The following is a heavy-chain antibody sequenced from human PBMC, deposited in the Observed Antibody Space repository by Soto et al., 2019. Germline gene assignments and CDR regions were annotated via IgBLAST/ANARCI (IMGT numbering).Heavy chain of an antibody. CDR1: GFTFSSYW. Sequence: GGSLRLSCAASGFTFSSYWMHWVRQAPGKGLVWVSRINSDGSSTSYADSVKGRFTISRDNAKNTLYLQMNSLRAEDTAVYYCSIVVVPGPSYNGMHFWRQAPTVIVSS. D-gene: IGHD2-2*01. J-gene: IGHJ6*02. CDR3: SIVVVPGPSYNGMHF. V-gene: IGHV3-74*01. CDR2: INSDGSST.